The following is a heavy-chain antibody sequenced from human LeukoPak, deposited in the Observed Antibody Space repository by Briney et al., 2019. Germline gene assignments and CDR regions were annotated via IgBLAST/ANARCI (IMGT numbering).Heavy chain of an antibody. J-gene: IGHJ4*02. D-gene: IGHD5-12*01. CDR3: ARGYRGYNDY. V-gene: IGHV3-48*03. CDR2: ISFSGGTI. CDR1: GFTFSSYE. Sequence: GGSLRLSCAASGFTFSSYEMNWVRQAPGKGLEWVSYISFSGGTIYYADSVKGRFTTSRDNAKNSLYPQMNSLRAEDTAVYYCARGYRGYNDYWGQGTLVTVSS.